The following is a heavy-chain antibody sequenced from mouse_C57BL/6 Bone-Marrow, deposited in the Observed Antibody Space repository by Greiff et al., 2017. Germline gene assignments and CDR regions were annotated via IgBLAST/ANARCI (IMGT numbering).Heavy chain of an antibody. Sequence: VQRVESGPELVKPGASVKISCKASGYAFSSSWMNWVKQRPGKGLEWIGRIYPGDGDTNYNGKFKGKATLTADQSSSTAYIQLSSLTSEDAAVYFCARRAFPTVVARCYYYAMDYWGQGTSVTVSA. D-gene: IGHD1-1*01. V-gene: IGHV1-82*01. CDR1: GYAFSSSW. CDR3: ARRAFPTVVARCYYYAMDY. CDR2: IYPGDGDT. J-gene: IGHJ4*01.